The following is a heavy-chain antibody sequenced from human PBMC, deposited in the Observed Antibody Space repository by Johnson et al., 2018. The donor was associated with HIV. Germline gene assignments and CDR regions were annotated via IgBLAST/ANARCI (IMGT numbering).Heavy chain of an antibody. J-gene: IGHJ3*02. CDR3: ARSRGLMRRDAFDI. CDR1: AFTFSRYA. V-gene: IGHV3-64*01. Sequence: VQLVESGGGVVQPGRSLRLSCAASAFTFSRYAMHWVRQAPGKGLEYVSAISSNGIGTYYANSVDGRFTISRDNDKNTLYLEMGSLRVEDMAVYYCARSRGLMRRDAFDIGGQGTKVTVSS. D-gene: IGHD3-10*01. CDR2: ISSNGIGT.